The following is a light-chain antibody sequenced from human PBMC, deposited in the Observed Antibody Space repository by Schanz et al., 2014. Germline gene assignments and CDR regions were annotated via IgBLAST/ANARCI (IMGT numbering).Light chain of an antibody. CDR1: SSDVGSYNL. CDR2: EGT. CDR3: SSYAGTKNFGV. V-gene: IGLV2-23*03. J-gene: IGLJ3*02. Sequence: QSALTQPASVSGSPGQSITISCTGTSSDVGSYNLVSWYQQHPGKAPKLMIYEGTKRPSGVSDRFSGSKSANTASLTISGLQAEDEADYYCSSYAGTKNFGVFGGGTKVTVL.